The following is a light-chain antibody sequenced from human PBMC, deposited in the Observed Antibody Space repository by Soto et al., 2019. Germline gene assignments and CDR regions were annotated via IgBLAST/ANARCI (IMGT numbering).Light chain of an antibody. J-gene: IGKJ5*01. CDR1: QGVSSSY. CDR2: CAS. V-gene: IGKV3-20*01. CDR3: QQYGSSPPIT. Sequence: EIVLTQSPATLSLSPGERATLSCRSIQGVSSSYLAWYQQRPGQAPRFLIYCASSRATGIPDRCSGSGSGTDFTLTISRLEPEEFAVYYCQQYGSSPPITVGQGTRLEIK.